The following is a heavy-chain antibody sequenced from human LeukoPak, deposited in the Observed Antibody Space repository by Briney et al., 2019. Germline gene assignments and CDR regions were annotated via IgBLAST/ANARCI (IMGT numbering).Heavy chain of an antibody. Sequence: SQTLSLTCTVSGGSISSSSYYWGWIRQPPGKGLEWIGSIYYSGSTYYNPSLKSRVTISVDTSKNQFSLKLSSVTAADTAVYYCARQVPDTAMVAALFDYWGQGTLVTVSS. J-gene: IGHJ4*02. CDR1: GGSISSSSYY. V-gene: IGHV4-39*01. D-gene: IGHD5-18*01. CDR3: ARQVPDTAMVAALFDY. CDR2: IYYSGST.